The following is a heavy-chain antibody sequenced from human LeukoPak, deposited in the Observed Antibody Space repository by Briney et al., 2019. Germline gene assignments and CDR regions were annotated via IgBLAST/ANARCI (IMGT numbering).Heavy chain of an antibody. CDR2: IGTAGDT. J-gene: IGHJ3*02. CDR1: GFAFGSNW. D-gene: IGHD3-16*01. V-gene: IGHV3-13*01. Sequence: GGSLRLSCAASGFAFGSNWMHWVRQAPGKGLVWVSAIGTAGDTYYPGSVKGRFTISRENAKNSLYLQMNSLRAGDTAVYYCARVGGGVGGVTLDAFDIGAQGTMATVS. CDR3: ARVGGGVGGVTLDAFDI.